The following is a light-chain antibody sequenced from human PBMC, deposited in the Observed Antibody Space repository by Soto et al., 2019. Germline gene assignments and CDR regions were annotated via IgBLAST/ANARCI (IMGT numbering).Light chain of an antibody. J-gene: IGLJ3*02. Sequence: QSVLTQPASVSGSPGQSITISCSGTSSDVGGYNSVSWYQQHPGKAPKVMIYDVSNRPSGVSNRFSGSKSGNTASLTISGLQAEDEADYYCSSYTRSSTVVFGGGTKLTVL. CDR1: SSDVGGYNS. CDR3: SSYTRSSTVV. V-gene: IGLV2-14*01. CDR2: DVS.